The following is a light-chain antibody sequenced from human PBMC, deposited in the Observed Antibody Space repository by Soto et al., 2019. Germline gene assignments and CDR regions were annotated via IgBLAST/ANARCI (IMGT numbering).Light chain of an antibody. CDR3: QSYDFDNHVV. CDR1: GGFITNNY. J-gene: IGLJ7*01. Sequence: NFMLTQPHSVSGSPGETVTISCTASGGFITNNYVQWYQQRPGSAPTTVIYEDKQRPSWVPDRFSASFDTSSNSASLSISGLKAEDEADHYCQSYDFDNHVVFGGGTQLTVL. CDR2: EDK. V-gene: IGLV6-57*02.